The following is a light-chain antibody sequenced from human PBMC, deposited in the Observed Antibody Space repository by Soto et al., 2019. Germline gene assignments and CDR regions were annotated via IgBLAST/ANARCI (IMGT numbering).Light chain of an antibody. CDR3: QQYENLPPT. Sequence: DIQMTQSPSSLSASIGDRVILTCQASQDIANSLNWYQHKPGKAPKLLIYDASNLERGVPARFSGSGSGTDFSFTISSLQPEDIATYYCQQYENLPPTFGQGTKVDI. V-gene: IGKV1-33*01. J-gene: IGKJ1*01. CDR2: DAS. CDR1: QDIANS.